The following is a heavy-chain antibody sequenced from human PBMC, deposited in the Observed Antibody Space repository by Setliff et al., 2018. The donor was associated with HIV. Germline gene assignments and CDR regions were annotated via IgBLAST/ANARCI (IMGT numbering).Heavy chain of an antibody. D-gene: IGHD6-19*01. Sequence: GASVKVSCKASKYTFTDYYMHWVQQAPGKGLEWMGRVDPEDDKTIYAEKFQGRVTITADKSTRTAYMELSSLRSEDTAVYYCAREPSIAVAGYFQHWGQGTLVTVSS. CDR1: KYTFTDYY. CDR2: VDPEDDKT. V-gene: IGHV1-69-2*01. J-gene: IGHJ1*01. CDR3: AREPSIAVAGYFQH.